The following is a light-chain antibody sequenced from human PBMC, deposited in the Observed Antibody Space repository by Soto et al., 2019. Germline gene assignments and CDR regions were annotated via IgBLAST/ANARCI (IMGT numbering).Light chain of an antibody. V-gene: IGKV3-15*01. J-gene: IGKJ1*01. CDR3: QQYNTYSPWA. Sequence: IVMTQSPATLSVSPGERSTLSCRASQSVGRSLAWYQQKPGQAPRLLIYGTSARATGIPATFSGSGSGTESTLTIRSLQPDDFATYYCQQYNTYSPWAFGQGTTGDIK. CDR2: GTS. CDR1: QSVGRS.